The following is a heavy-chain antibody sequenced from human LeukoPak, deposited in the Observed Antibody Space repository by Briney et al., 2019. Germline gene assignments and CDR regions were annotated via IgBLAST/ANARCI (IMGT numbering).Heavy chain of an antibody. D-gene: IGHD3-22*01. J-gene: IGHJ4*02. CDR2: ISSSSSTI. CDR1: GFTFSSYS. Sequence: GGSLRLSCAASGFTFSSYSMNWVRQAPGKGLEWVSYISSSSSTIYYADSVKGRFTISRDNAKNSLYLQMNSLRAEDTAVYYCARDHYYDSSGYSPYWGQGTLVTVSS. V-gene: IGHV3-48*01. CDR3: ARDHYYDSSGYSPY.